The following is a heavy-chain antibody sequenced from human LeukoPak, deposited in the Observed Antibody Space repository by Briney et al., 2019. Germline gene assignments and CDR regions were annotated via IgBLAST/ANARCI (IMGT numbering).Heavy chain of an antibody. V-gene: IGHV4-59*01. Sequence: SETLSLTRTVSGDSISTYYWSWIRQPPGKGLEWIGYIYYRVTSDYNPSLKSRVTMSVDMSTRQISLKLSSVTAADTAVYYCARAVGGDGSGSLWGPGTLVTVSS. CDR1: GDSISTYY. J-gene: IGHJ4*02. CDR2: IYYRVTS. D-gene: IGHD3-10*01. CDR3: ARAVGGDGSGSL.